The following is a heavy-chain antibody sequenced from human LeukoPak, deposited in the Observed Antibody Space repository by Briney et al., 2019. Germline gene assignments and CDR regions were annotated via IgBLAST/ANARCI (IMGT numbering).Heavy chain of an antibody. D-gene: IGHD3-22*01. CDR2: INHSGST. Sequence: SETLSLSCAVYGGSFSGYYWSWIRQPPGKGLEWIGEINHSGSTNYNPSLKSRVTISVDTSKNQFSLKLSSVTAADTAVYYCARGINDSSGYYVRYYYYYMDVWGKGTTVTVSS. CDR1: GGSFSGYY. J-gene: IGHJ6*03. CDR3: ARGINDSSGYYVRYYYYYMDV. V-gene: IGHV4-34*01.